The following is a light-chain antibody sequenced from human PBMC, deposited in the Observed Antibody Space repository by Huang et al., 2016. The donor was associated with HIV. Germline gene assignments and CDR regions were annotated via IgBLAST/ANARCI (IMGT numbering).Light chain of an antibody. CDR3: QQRSNWPLT. V-gene: IGKV3-11*01. CDR1: QNINTY. CDR2: DAS. Sequence: EIVLTQSPVTLSLSPGQRATLACRASQNINTYLAWYQQKPGQAPRRLIYDASNRASGIPARFSGSGSGTDFTLTISSLEPEDFVVYFCQQRSNWPLTFGGGTTIEIK. J-gene: IGKJ4*01.